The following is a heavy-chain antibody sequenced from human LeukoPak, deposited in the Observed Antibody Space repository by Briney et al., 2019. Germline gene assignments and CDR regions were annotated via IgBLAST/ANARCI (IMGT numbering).Heavy chain of an antibody. J-gene: IGHJ4*02. CDR3: ARDGIAVAGILDY. CDR1: GFPFNSYA. Sequence: GSLELSCAASGFPFNSYAKHWVRQAPGKGLEGVAVISYDGSNKYYADSVKGRFTISRDNSKNTLYLQMNSLRAEDTAVYYCARDGIAVAGILDYWGQGTLVTVSS. V-gene: IGHV3-30-3*01. CDR2: ISYDGSNK. D-gene: IGHD6-19*01.